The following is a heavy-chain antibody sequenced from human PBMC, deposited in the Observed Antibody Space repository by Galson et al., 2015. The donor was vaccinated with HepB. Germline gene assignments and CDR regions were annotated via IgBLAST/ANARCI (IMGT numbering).Heavy chain of an antibody. J-gene: IGHJ5*02. Sequence: PALVKPTQTLTLTCTFSGFSLSTSGVGVGWIRPPPGKALEWLALIYWDDDKRYSPSLKSRLTITKDTSKNQVVLTMTNMDPVDTATYYCTHRSVLGWFDPWGQGTLVTVSS. CDR3: THRSVLGWFDP. D-gene: IGHD3-3*02. CDR1: GFSLSTSGVG. V-gene: IGHV2-5*02. CDR2: IYWDDDK.